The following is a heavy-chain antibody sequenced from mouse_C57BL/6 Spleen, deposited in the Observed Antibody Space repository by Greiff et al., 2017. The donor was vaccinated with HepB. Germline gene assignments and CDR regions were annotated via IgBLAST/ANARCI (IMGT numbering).Heavy chain of an antibody. J-gene: IGHJ2*01. CDR3: ARGGPTFYYFDY. D-gene: IGHD2-10*01. CDR1: GYTFTSYW. Sequence: VQLQQPGAELVKPGASVKLSCKASGYTFTSYWMQWVKQRPGQGLEWIGEIDPSDSYTNYNQKFKGKATLTVDTSSSTAYMQLSSLTSEDSAVYYCARGGPTFYYFDYWGQGTTLTVSS. CDR2: IDPSDSYT. V-gene: IGHV1-50*01.